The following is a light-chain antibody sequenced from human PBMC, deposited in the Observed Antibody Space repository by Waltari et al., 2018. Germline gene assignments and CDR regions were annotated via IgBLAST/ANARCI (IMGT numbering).Light chain of an antibody. J-gene: IGKJ1*01. CDR3: QHYKSLPVS. Sequence: IVLTQSPGTLSLSPGERATLPCRASQSVSIYLAWYQQKPGQAPRLLIYHTYTRATGIPDRFSGSGSGTDFSLTISGLEPEDFAVYYCQHYKSLPVSFGQGTRVEIK. V-gene: IGKV3-20*01. CDR2: HTY. CDR1: QSVSIY.